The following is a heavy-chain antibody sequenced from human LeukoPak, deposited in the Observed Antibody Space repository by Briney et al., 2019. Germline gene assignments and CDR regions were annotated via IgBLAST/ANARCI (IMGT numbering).Heavy chain of an antibody. CDR2: ISYDGSTE. CDR3: AKVPRQHDNWFDP. D-gene: IGHD6-13*01. J-gene: IGHJ5*02. V-gene: IGHV3-30*18. CDR1: GFTFSNYG. Sequence: GKSLRLSCAASGFTFSNYGMHWVRQAPGKGPEWVAVISYDGSTEYYTDSVKGRFTISRGNSKNTLYLQMNSLRAEDTAVYYCAKVPRQHDNWFDPWGQGTLVTVSS.